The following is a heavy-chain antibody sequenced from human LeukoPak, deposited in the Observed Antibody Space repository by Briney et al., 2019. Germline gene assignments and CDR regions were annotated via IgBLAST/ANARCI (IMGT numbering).Heavy chain of an antibody. CDR3: ASRYSSSSWATPYFDY. Sequence: NPGGSLRLSCAASGFTFSSYWMSWVRQAPGKGLEWVANIKQDGSEEYYVDSVKGRFTISRDNAKNLLYLQMNSLRAEDTAVYYCASRYSSSSWATPYFDYWGQGTLVTVSS. D-gene: IGHD6-6*01. CDR1: GFTFSSYW. CDR2: IKQDGSEE. J-gene: IGHJ4*02. V-gene: IGHV3-7*01.